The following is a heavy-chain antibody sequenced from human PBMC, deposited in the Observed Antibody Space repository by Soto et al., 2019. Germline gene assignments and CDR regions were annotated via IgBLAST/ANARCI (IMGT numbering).Heavy chain of an antibody. Sequence: ACGGRVSSASYDGCCMKQPPGKGLEWIGYMYYSGSTNYNPSLKSRVTISLDTSKNQFSLKLSSVTAADTAVYFCARTRDFWSGNDAFDIWGQGTMVTVSS. CDR2: MYYSGST. D-gene: IGHD3-3*01. J-gene: IGHJ3*02. CDR3: ARTRDFWSGNDAFDI. V-gene: IGHV4-61*01. CDR1: GGRVSSASYD.